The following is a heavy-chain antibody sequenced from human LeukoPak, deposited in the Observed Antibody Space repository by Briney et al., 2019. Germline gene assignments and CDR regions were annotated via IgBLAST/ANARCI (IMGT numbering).Heavy chain of an antibody. CDR3: AKDSPIAVASDY. J-gene: IGHJ4*02. V-gene: IGHV3-23*01. Sequence: GALRLSCAASGFTFSSYAMSWVRQAPGKGLEWVSAISGSGGSTHYADSVKGRFTISRDNSKNTLYLQMNSLRAEDTAVYYCAKDSPIAVASDYWGQGTLVTVSS. CDR2: ISGSGGST. CDR1: GFTFSSYA. D-gene: IGHD6-19*01.